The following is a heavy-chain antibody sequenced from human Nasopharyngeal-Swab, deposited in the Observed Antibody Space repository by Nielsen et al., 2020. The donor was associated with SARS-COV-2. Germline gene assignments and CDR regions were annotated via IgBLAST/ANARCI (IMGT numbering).Heavy chain of an antibody. CDR1: GDRVSRSSAA. CDR3: ARARGAYGDYYYYYYTDV. Sequence: SQTLSLTCAISGDRVSRSSAAWNWIRQSPSRGLEWLGRTYYRSKWYNDYAVSVKSRITINPDTSKNQFSLHLNSVTPEDTAVYYCARARGAYGDYYYYYYTDVWGKGTTVTVSS. D-gene: IGHD4-17*01. V-gene: IGHV6-1*01. J-gene: IGHJ6*03. CDR2: TYYRSKWYN.